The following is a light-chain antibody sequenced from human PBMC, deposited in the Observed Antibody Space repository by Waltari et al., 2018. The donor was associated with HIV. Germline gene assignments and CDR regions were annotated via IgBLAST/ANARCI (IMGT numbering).Light chain of an antibody. V-gene: IGKV3-20*01. CDR3: QQYGNSPWT. Sequence: EIVLTQSPGTLSLSPGERATLSCRASQSVSSNYLAWYQQKPGQAPRLLIYGASSRATGIPDRFSGSGSGTDFTLTINRREPEDFAVYYCQQYGNSPWTFGQGTKVEIK. CDR2: GAS. CDR1: QSVSSNY. J-gene: IGKJ1*01.